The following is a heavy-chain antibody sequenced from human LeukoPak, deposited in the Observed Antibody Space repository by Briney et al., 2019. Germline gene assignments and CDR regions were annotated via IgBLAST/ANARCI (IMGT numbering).Heavy chain of an antibody. D-gene: IGHD1-1*01. CDR1: GFTFSNYW. CDR3: ARGGTTFEH. Sequence: GGSLRLSCAASGFTFSNYWMSWVRQAPGKGLEWVANIKQDGSEKYYIDSVKGRFTISRDNAKNSLYLQMNSLRAEDTAVYYCARGGTTFEHWGQGTLVTVSS. V-gene: IGHV3-7*01. CDR2: IKQDGSEK. J-gene: IGHJ4*02.